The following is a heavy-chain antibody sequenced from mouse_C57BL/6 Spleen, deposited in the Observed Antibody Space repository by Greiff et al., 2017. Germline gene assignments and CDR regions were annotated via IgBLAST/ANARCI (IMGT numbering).Heavy chain of an antibody. J-gene: IGHJ2*01. V-gene: IGHV7-3*01. CDR3: ARLRITTVVAPLFDY. D-gene: IGHD1-1*01. Sequence: EVKLMESGGGLVQPGGSLSLSCAASGFTFTDYYMSWVRQPPGKALEWLGFIRNKANGYTTEYSASVKGRFTISRDNSQSILYLQMNALRAEDSATYYCARLRITTVVAPLFDYWGQGTTLTVSS. CDR2: IRNKANGYTT. CDR1: GFTFTDYY.